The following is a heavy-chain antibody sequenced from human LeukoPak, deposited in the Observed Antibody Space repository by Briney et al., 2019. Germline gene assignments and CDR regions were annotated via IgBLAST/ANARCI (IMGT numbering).Heavy chain of an antibody. J-gene: IGHJ4*02. V-gene: IGHV4-34*01. CDR3: ARVGDLDSSGYYYDY. CDR1: GGSFSGYY. CDR2: INHSGST. Sequence: PSETLSLTCAVYGGSFSGYYWSWIRQPPGKGLEWIGEINHSGSTNYNPSLKSRVTISVDTSKNQFSLKPSSVTAADTAVYYCARVGDLDSSGYYYDYWGQGTLVTVSS. D-gene: IGHD3-22*01.